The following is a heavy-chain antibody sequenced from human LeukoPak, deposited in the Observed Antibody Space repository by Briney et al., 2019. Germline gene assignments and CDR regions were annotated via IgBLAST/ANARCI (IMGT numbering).Heavy chain of an antibody. J-gene: IGHJ6*03. V-gene: IGHV3-23*01. CDR3: ARIGYCSSTSCYGARGYYGSGSYNHYYYYMDV. D-gene: IGHD2-2*01. CDR2: ISGSGDST. CDR1: GFTFSNYG. Sequence: GGTLRLSCAASGFTFSNYGMSWVCQAPGKGLEWVSSISGSGDSTYYADSVKGRFTISRDNSKNTLYLQMNSLRAEDTAVYYCARIGYCSSTSCYGARGYYGSGSYNHYYYYMDVWGKGTTVTISS.